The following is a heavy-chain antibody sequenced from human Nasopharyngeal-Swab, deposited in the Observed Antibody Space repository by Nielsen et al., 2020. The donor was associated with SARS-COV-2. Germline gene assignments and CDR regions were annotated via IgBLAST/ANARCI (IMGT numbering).Heavy chain of an antibody. CDR2: IYYSGST. V-gene: IGHV4-59*08. J-gene: IGHJ6*03. Sequence: PGKGLEWIGYIYYSGSTNYNPSLKSRVTISVDTSKNQFSLKLSSVTAADMAVYYCARQIYDFWSGYGLVYYYYMDVWGKGTTVTVSS. D-gene: IGHD3-3*01. CDR3: ARQIYDFWSGYGLVYYYYMDV.